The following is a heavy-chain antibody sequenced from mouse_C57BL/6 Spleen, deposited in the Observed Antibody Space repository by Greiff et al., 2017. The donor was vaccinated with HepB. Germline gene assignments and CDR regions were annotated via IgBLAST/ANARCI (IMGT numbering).Heavy chain of an antibody. V-gene: IGHV1-59*01. D-gene: IGHD1-1*01. CDR2: IDPSDSYT. CDR1: GYTFTSYW. J-gene: IGHJ2*01. CDR3: ASFPYYGSSYGDFDY. Sequence: VQLQQPGAELVRPGTSVKLSCKASGYTFTSYWMHWVKQRPGQGLEWIGVIDPSDSYTNYNQKFKGKATLTVDTSSSTAYMQLSSLTSEDSAVYYCASFPYYGSSYGDFDYWGQGTTLTVSS.